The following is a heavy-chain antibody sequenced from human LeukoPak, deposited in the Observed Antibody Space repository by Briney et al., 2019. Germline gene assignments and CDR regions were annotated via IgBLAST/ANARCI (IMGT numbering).Heavy chain of an antibody. J-gene: IGHJ4*02. CDR2: INTGNGNT. CDR1: GYSFTSYA. Sequence: GASVKVSCKASGYSFTSYAMHWVRQARGQRLEWLGWINTGNGNTKYSQEFQDRVTITRDTSASTAYMELSSLRSEDMAVYYCARGYCSGGSCPIIDYWGQGTLVTVSS. V-gene: IGHV1-3*03. CDR3: ARGYCSGGSCPIIDY. D-gene: IGHD2-15*01.